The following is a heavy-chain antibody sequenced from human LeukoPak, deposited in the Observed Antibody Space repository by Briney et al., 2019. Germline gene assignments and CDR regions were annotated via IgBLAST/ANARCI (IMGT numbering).Heavy chain of an antibody. Sequence: ASVKVSCKASGYTFTDYYMHWVRQAPGQGFEWMGWITPNDGDTNYAQKFQGRVTMTRDTSISTAHMEVSRLRSDDTAVYYCARANFLYCSSSTCLFDYWGQGTLVTVSS. J-gene: IGHJ4*02. D-gene: IGHD2-2*01. CDR2: ITPNDGDT. CDR1: GYTFTDYY. CDR3: ARANFLYCSSSTCLFDY. V-gene: IGHV1-2*02.